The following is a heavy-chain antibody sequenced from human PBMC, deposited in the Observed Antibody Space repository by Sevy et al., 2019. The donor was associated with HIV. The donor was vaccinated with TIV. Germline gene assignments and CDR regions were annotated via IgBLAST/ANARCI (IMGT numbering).Heavy chain of an antibody. V-gene: IGHV4-61*01. Sequence: SETLSLTCTVSGGSVSSGSYYWSWIRQPPGKGLDWIGYIYYSGSTNYNPSLKSRVTISVDTSKNQFSLKLSSVTAADTAVYYCARAPRSPRPYNWKIDAFDIWGQGTMVTVSS. CDR2: IYYSGST. D-gene: IGHD1-20*01. CDR3: ARAPRSPRPYNWKIDAFDI. J-gene: IGHJ3*02. CDR1: GGSVSSGSYY.